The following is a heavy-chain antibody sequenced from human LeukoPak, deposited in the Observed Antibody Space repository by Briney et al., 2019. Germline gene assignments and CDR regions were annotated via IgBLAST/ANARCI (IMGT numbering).Heavy chain of an antibody. CDR3: ARVGAIDY. J-gene: IGHJ4*02. CDR1: GFTFSSYA. Sequence: PGRSLRLSCAASGFTFSSYAMHWVRQAPGKGLEWVAVISNDGSNKYYADSVKGRFTISRDNSKNTLYLQMNSLRAEDTAVYYCARVGAIDYWGQGTLVTVSS. V-gene: IGHV3-30*04. CDR2: ISNDGSNK. D-gene: IGHD3-3*01.